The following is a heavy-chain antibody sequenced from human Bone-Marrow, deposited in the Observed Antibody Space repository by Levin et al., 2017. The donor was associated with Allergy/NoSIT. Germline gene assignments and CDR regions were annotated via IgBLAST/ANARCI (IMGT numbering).Heavy chain of an antibody. D-gene: IGHD6-13*01. CDR2: IYPGDSDT. CDR1: GYSFTSYW. V-gene: IGHV5-51*01. CDR3: ARPQRGYSSRGAFDI. J-gene: IGHJ3*02. Sequence: GESLKISCKGSGYSFTSYWIGWVRQMPGKGLEWMGIIYPGDSDTRYSPSFQGQVTISADKSISTAYLQWSSLKASDTAMYYCARPQRGYSSRGAFDIWGQGTMVTVSS.